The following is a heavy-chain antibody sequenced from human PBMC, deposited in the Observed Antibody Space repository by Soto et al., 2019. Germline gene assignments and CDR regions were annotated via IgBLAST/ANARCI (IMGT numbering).Heavy chain of an antibody. CDR3: ATLYYYGSGSYYGLAGFDY. CDR1: GYSFTSYW. CDR2: IYPGDSDT. Sequence: GESLKISCKGSGYSFTSYWIGWVRQMPGKGLEWMGIIYPGDSDTRYSPSFQGQVTISADKSISTAYLQWSSLKASDTAMYYCATLYYYGSGSYYGLAGFDYWGQGTLVTVSS. V-gene: IGHV5-51*01. J-gene: IGHJ4*02. D-gene: IGHD3-10*01.